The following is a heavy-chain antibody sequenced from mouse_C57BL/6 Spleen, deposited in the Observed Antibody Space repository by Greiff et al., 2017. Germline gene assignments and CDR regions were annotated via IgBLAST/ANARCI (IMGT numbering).Heavy chain of an antibody. J-gene: IGHJ4*01. CDR1: GYTFTSYW. D-gene: IGHD2-2*01. V-gene: IGHV1-64*01. CDR3: ARVKVYAMDY. CDR2: IHPNSGST. Sequence: VKLQQPGAELVKPGASVKLSCKASGYTFTSYWMHWVKQRPGQGLEWIGMIHPNSGSTNYNEKFKSKATLTVDKSSSTAYMQLSSLTSEDSAVYYCARVKVYAMDYWGQGTSVTVSS.